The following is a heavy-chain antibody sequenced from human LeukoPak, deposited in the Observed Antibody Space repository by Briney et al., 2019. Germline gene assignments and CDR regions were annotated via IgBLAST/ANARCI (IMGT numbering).Heavy chain of an antibody. CDR1: GVSFSGYY. Sequence: PSETLSLTCAVSGVSFSGYYWSWIRQPPGKGPEWIAEISHSGSTSYNPSLKGRVTISLDTSKNQFSLKLNFVTAADTAVYYCTRTSPGIPLDVWGQGALVTVSS. V-gene: IGHV4-34*01. J-gene: IGHJ4*02. CDR3: TRTSPGIPLDV. CDR2: ISHSGST. D-gene: IGHD1-26*01.